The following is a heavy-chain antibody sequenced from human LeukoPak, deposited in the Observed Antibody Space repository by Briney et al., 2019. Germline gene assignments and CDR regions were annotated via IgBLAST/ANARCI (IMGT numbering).Heavy chain of an antibody. J-gene: IGHJ4*02. D-gene: IGHD6-19*01. CDR1: GCTFATHG. CDR2: ISAYNGNT. CDR3: ARDPPHSSGPNSPCFEY. V-gene: IGHV1-18*01. Sequence: GASVKVSCRASGCTFATHGISWVRQAPGQGLEWMGWISAYNGNTEYAQKFQGRVTMTTDTSTSTAYMELRSLRSDDTAVYYCARDPPHSSGPNSPCFEYWGQGTLVTVSS.